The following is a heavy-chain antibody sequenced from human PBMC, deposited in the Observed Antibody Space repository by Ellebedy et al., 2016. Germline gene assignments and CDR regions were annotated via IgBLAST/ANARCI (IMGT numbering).Heavy chain of an antibody. J-gene: IGHJ3*02. CDR3: ARRDYGIDAFDI. D-gene: IGHD4-17*01. Sequence: ASVKVSXKASGYTFPGYYIHWVRQAPGQGLEWMAWVNPNSGGTNYAQKFRSRVTMTTDTSISTAYMELSGLTSDDTAVYYCARRDYGIDAFDIWGQGTMVTVSS. CDR2: VNPNSGGT. CDR1: GYTFPGYY. V-gene: IGHV1-2*02.